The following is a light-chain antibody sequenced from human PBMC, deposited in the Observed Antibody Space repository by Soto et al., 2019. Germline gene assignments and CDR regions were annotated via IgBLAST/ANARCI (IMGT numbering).Light chain of an antibody. CDR1: QSVGNN. CDR2: GTT. V-gene: IGKV3-15*01. Sequence: EIVMTQSPVTLSVSPGERATLSCRASQSVGNNLAWYQQKPGQAPRLLIHGTTTRATGVPARFSGSGSGTEFTLTISRLEPEDFAVYYCQQYDSSPRTFGQGTKVDIK. CDR3: QQYDSSPRT. J-gene: IGKJ1*01.